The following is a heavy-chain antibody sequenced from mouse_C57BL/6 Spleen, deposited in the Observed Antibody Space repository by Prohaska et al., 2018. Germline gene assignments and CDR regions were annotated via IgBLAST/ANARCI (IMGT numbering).Heavy chain of an antibody. Sequence: ASGFTSCDYYMAWVRQVPEKGLEWVANINYNGSSTYYLDSLKSRFIISRDNAKNILYLQMSSLKSEDTATYYCARGGYDGYYDYYAMDYWGQGTSVTVSS. CDR1: GFTSCDYY. D-gene: IGHD2-3*01. CDR2: INYNGSST. J-gene: IGHJ4*01. CDR3: ARGGYDGYYDYYAMDY. V-gene: IGHV5-16*01.